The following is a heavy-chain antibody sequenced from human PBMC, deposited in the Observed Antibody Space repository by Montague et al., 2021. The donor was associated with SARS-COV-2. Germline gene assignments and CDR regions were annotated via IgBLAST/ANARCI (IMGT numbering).Heavy chain of an antibody. V-gene: IGHV4-34*01. CDR2: IIYTGSA. CDR1: SGSISDFY. D-gene: IGHD3-10*01. Sequence: SETLSLTCAVYSGSISDFYWTWIRQYPGKGLVWFGEIIYTGSATYDPSLKGRVTLSRDTSKNQFSLKLQSATPADTAIYYGARGQVSSSGLLIFIPAAGHLDDWGQGASVIVSS. CDR3: ARGQVSSSGLLIFIPAAGHLDD. J-gene: IGHJ3*01.